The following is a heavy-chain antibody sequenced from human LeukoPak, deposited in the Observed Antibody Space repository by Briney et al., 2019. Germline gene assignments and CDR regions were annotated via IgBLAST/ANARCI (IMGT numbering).Heavy chain of an antibody. CDR3: ASVRGYSSGWYASGFDP. J-gene: IGHJ5*02. Sequence: SETLSLTCTVSGGSITSSSYYWGWICQPPGKGPEWIGSIYYTGSTNYNPSLKSRVTISLDTSKNQFSLKLTPVTAADTAIYYCASVRGYSSGWYASGFDPWGQGTLVTVSS. CDR2: IYYTGST. CDR1: GGSITSSSYY. V-gene: IGHV4-39*07. D-gene: IGHD6-19*01.